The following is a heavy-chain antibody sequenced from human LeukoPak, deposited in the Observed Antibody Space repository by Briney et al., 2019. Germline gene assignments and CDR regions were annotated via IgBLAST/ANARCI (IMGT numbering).Heavy chain of an antibody. D-gene: IGHD2-15*01. V-gene: IGHV3-11*05. J-gene: IGHJ4*02. Sequence: KSGGSLSLSCAGSGFTFSDYYMNWTRQAPGKGLEWVSYISSTSIYTNYADSVKGRFTISRDNAKNSLYLQMNSLRAEDTAVYFCARDKEGGHINFDYWGQGTLVTVSS. CDR2: ISSTSIYT. CDR1: GFTFSDYY. CDR3: ARDKEGGHINFDY.